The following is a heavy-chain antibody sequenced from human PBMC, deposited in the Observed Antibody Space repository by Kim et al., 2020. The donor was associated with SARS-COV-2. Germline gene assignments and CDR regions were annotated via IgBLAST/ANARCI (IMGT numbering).Heavy chain of an antibody. CDR1: GGSISSGGYY. CDR3: ARHGRDWFDP. Sequence: SETLSLTCTVSGGSISSGGYYWSWIRQHPGKGLEWIGYIYYSGSTYYNPSLKSRVTISVDTSKNQFSLKLSSVTAADTAVYYCARHGRDWFDPWGQGTLVTVSS. J-gene: IGHJ5*02. CDR2: IYYSGST. V-gene: IGHV4-31*03.